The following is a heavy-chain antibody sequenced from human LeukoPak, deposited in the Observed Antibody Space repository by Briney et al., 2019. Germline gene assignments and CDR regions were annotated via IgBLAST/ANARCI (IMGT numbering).Heavy chain of an antibody. CDR2: ISGSGGST. CDR1: GFTFSSYA. CDR3: AKDVGYSYGYFLMYYFDY. Sequence: PGGSLRLSCAASGFTFSSYAMSWVRQAPGKGLEWVSAISGSGGSTYYADSVKGRFTISRDNSKNTLYLQMNSLRAEDTAVYYCAKDVGYSYGYFLMYYFDYWGQGTLVTVSS. D-gene: IGHD5-18*01. V-gene: IGHV3-23*01. J-gene: IGHJ4*02.